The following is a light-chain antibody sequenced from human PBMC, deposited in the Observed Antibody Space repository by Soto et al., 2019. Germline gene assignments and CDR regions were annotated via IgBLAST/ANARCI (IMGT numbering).Light chain of an antibody. CDR2: KAS. CDR3: QQYNSYPPLT. Sequence: DIQMTQSPSTLSASVGDRVTITCRASQSISSWLAWYQQKPGKAPTLLIYKASSLESGVPSRFSGSGSGTDFTLTISSLQPDDFATYYCQQYNSYPPLTFGGGTKVEIK. V-gene: IGKV1-5*03. J-gene: IGKJ4*01. CDR1: QSISSW.